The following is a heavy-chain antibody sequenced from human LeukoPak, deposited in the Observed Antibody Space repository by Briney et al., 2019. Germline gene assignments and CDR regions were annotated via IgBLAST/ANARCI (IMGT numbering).Heavy chain of an antibody. D-gene: IGHD3-10*02. CDR2: ISGGGGST. CDR3: ARAMLSRDAFDI. J-gene: IGHJ3*02. CDR1: GFTFTSYS. Sequence: HPGGSLRLSCAASGFTFTSYSMNWVRQAPGKGLEWVSTISGGGGSTYYADSVKGRFTISRDNSKNTLYLQMNSLRAEDTAVYYCARAMLSRDAFDIWGQGTMVTVSS. V-gene: IGHV3-23*01.